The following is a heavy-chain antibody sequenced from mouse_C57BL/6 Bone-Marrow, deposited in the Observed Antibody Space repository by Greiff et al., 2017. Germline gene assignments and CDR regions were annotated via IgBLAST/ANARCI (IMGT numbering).Heavy chain of an antibody. J-gene: IGHJ3*01. Sequence: QVQLQQSGAELAKPGASVKLSCKASGYTFTSYWMHWVKQRPGQGLEWIGNINPSNGGTNYNEKFKSKATLTVDKSSSTAYMQLSSLTSEDSAVYYCARSTAQATLFAYWGQGTLVTVSA. V-gene: IGHV1-53*01. D-gene: IGHD3-2*02. CDR2: INPSNGGT. CDR1: GYTFTSYW. CDR3: ARSTAQATLFAY.